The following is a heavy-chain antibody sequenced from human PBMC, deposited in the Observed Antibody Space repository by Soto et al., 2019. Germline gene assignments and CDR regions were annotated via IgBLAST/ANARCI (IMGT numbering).Heavy chain of an antibody. CDR1: GGTFSRYS. CDR3: AREDRDRETGLVPAAIDGMDV. D-gene: IGHD2-2*01. V-gene: IGHV1-69*08. Sequence: QVQLVQSGAEVKKPGSSVKVSCKASGGTFSRYSITWVRQAPGHGLEWIGRIIPMFGIASYAQKFQGRVTITADESTSTAYIELSSLRADATAVYYCAREDRDRETGLVPAAIDGMDVWGQGTTVTVSS. CDR2: IIPMFGIA. J-gene: IGHJ6*02.